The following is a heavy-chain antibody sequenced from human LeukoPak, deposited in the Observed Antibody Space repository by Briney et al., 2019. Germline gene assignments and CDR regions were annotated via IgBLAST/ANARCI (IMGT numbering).Heavy chain of an antibody. Sequence: ASVKVSSKVSGYTLTELSMHWVRQAPGKGLEWMGGFDPEDGETIYAQKFQGRVTMTEDTSTDTAYMELSSLRSEDTAVYYCATDYRYDSSGYPPSFDYWGQGTLVTVSS. J-gene: IGHJ4*02. CDR2: FDPEDGET. V-gene: IGHV1-24*01. D-gene: IGHD3-22*01. CDR1: GYTLTELS. CDR3: ATDYRYDSSGYPPSFDY.